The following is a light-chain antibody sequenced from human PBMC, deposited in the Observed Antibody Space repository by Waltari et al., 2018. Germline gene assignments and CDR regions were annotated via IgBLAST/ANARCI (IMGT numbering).Light chain of an antibody. Sequence: EIVTTQSPATLSVSPGERATLSCRTSQSVNSNLAWYQQKPGQAPRLLIYDASNRATGIPARFSGSGSGTDFTLTISSLEPEDFAVYYCQQRSNWPTFGGGTKVEIK. J-gene: IGKJ4*01. CDR1: QSVNSN. CDR2: DAS. CDR3: QQRSNWPT. V-gene: IGKV3-11*01.